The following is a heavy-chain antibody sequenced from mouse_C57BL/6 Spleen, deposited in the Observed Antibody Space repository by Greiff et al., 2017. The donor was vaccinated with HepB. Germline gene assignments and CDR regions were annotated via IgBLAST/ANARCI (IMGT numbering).Heavy chain of an antibody. CDR2: ISSGSSTI. J-gene: IGHJ2*01. CDR1: GFTFSDYG. Sequence: EVMLVESGGGLVKPGGSLKLSCAASGFTFSDYGMHWVRQAPEKGLEWVAYISSGSSTIYYADTVKGRFTISRDNAKNTLFLQMTSLRSEDTAMYCSARGLRDYYGSSYGFDYWGQGTTLTVSS. D-gene: IGHD1-1*01. CDR3: ARGLRDYYGSSYGFDY. V-gene: IGHV5-17*01.